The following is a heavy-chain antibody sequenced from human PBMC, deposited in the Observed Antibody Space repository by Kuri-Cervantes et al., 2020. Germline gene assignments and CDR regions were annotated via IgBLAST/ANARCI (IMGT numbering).Heavy chain of an antibody. CDR2: INSDGSST. J-gene: IGHJ6*03. CDR3: ARDPSNYGYYYYYMDV. Sequence: GESLKISCAASGFTFSNAWMHWVRQAPGKGQVWVSRINSDGSSTSYADSVKGRFTISRDNAKNTLYLHMKSLRAEDTAVYYCARDPSNYGYYYYYMDVWGKGTTVTVSS. V-gene: IGHV3-74*01. CDR1: GFTFSNAW. D-gene: IGHD4-11*01.